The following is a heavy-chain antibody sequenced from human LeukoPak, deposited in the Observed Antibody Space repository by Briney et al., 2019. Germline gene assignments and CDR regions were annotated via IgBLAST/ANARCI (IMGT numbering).Heavy chain of an antibody. V-gene: IGHV3-23*01. CDR3: AKEWDGSGTRLGWFDP. D-gene: IGHD3-10*01. Sequence: GGSLRLSCAASGFTFSSYEMNWVRQAPGKGLEWVSLISGSGGVTYYADSVKGRFTISRDNSKNTLYLQMNSLRAEDTATYYCAKEWDGSGTRLGWFDPWGQGTLVTVSS. J-gene: IGHJ5*02. CDR2: ISGSGGVT. CDR1: GFTFSSYE.